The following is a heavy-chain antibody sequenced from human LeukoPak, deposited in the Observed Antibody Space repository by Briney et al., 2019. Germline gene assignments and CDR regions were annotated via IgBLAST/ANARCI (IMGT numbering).Heavy chain of an antibody. CDR2: IKQDGSEK. Sequence: GGSLRLSCAASGFTFSSYWMSWVRQAPGKGLEWVANIKQDGSEKYYVDSVKGRFTISRDNAKNSLYLQMNSLRAEDTAVYYCARGQYGDYPDAFDIWGQGTMVTVSS. J-gene: IGHJ3*02. CDR1: GFTFSSYW. CDR3: ARGQYGDYPDAFDI. D-gene: IGHD4-17*01. V-gene: IGHV3-7*01.